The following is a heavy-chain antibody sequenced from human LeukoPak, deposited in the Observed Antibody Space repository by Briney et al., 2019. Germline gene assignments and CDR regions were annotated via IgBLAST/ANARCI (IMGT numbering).Heavy chain of an antibody. Sequence: ASVKVSCKASGYTFTSYYTHWVRQAPGQGLEWMGIINPSGGSTSYAQKFQGRVTMTRDTSTSTVYMELSSLRSEDTAVYYCASDLTLAGAYSSGWYLKPYYFDYWGQGTLVTVSS. D-gene: IGHD6-19*01. CDR3: ASDLTLAGAYSSGWYLKPYYFDY. J-gene: IGHJ4*02. V-gene: IGHV1-46*01. CDR1: GYTFTSYY. CDR2: INPSGGST.